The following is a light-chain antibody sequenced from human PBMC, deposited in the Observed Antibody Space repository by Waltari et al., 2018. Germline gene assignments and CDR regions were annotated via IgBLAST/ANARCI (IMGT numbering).Light chain of an antibody. V-gene: IGKV3-20*01. CDR1: QLISRY. Sequence: IMLTQSPGTLSLSPGERATLSCRASQLISRYLAWYQQKPGQAPRLLIYGASTRATGIPDRFSGSGSGTDFSLTISGLEPEDSAVYYCQHHFRLPATFGQGTKVEIK. CDR3: QHHFRLPAT. CDR2: GAS. J-gene: IGKJ1*01.